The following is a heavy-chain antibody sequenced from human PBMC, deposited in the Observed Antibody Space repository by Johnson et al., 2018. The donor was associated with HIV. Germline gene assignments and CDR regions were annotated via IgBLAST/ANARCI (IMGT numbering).Heavy chain of an antibody. V-gene: IGHV3-48*04. CDR1: GFTFSNAG. CDR3: ARGGGWATDAFDI. Sequence: VQLVESGGGLVQPGGSLRLSCAASGFTFSNAGMSWVRQAPGKGLEWVSDISSSGSTIDYADSVKGRFTISRDNAKNSLYLKMNSLRAEDTAVYYCARGGGWATDAFDIWGQGTMVTVSS. CDR2: ISSSGSTI. D-gene: IGHD5-12*01. J-gene: IGHJ3*02.